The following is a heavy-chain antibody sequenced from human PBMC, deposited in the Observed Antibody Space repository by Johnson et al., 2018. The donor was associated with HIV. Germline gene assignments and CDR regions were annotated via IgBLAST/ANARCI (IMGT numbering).Heavy chain of an antibody. Sequence: QVQLVESGGGLVQPGGSLRLSCAASGFTFSSYGMHWVRQAPGKGLEWVAVISYDGSNKYYADSVKGRFTISRDNSKNTLYLQMNSLRAEDTAVYYCARELVVITADDAFDIWGQGTMVTVSS. D-gene: IGHD2-21*01. CDR1: GFTFSSYG. CDR2: ISYDGSNK. CDR3: ARELVVITADDAFDI. J-gene: IGHJ3*02. V-gene: IGHV3-30*03.